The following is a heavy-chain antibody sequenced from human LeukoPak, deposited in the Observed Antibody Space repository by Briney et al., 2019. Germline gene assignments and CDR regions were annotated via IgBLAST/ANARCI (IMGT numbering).Heavy chain of an antibody. V-gene: IGHV1-46*01. J-gene: IGHJ4*02. D-gene: IGHD2-15*01. Sequence: GASVKVSCKASGYTFTSYYMHWVRQAPGQGLEWMGIINPSGGSTSYAQKFQGRVTMTRDTSTSTVYMELSSLRSEDTAVYYCARDLNAIGPLPHTPDWGQGTLVTVSS. CDR3: ARDLNAIGPLPHTPD. CDR2: INPSGGST. CDR1: GYTFTSYY.